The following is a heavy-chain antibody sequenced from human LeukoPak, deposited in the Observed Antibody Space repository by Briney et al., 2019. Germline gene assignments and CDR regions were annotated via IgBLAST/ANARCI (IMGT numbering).Heavy chain of an antibody. J-gene: IGHJ4*02. V-gene: IGHV4-39*01. CDR3: ARRRRDGTNGAEKDFDY. D-gene: IGHD5-24*01. CDR1: GGSISSSDYY. Sequence: PSETLSLTCIVSGGSISSSDYYWAWIRQPPGTGLEWIGTIYYRGDTWYNPSFRSRVTISVDTSKNQFSLKVTSVTAADTAVYYCARRRRDGTNGAEKDFDYWGQGTLVTVSS. CDR2: IYYRGDT.